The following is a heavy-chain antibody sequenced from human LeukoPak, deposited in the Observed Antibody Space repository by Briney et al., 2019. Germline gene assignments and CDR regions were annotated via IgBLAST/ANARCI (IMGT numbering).Heavy chain of an antibody. Sequence: SGPALVKPTQTLTLTCTFSGFSLSCSRVCVSWIRQPPGKALEWLARIEWDDDKYYSTSLKTRLTISKDTSKNQVVLTMTNMDPVDTATYYCARAYCSGGSCYSNYFDPWGQGTLVTVSS. CDR1: GFSLSCSRVC. D-gene: IGHD2-15*01. J-gene: IGHJ5*02. V-gene: IGHV2-70*11. CDR3: ARAYCSGGSCYSNYFDP. CDR2: IEWDDDK.